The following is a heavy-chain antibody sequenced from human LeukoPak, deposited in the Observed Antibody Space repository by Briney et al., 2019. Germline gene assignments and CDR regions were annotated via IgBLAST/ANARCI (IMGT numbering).Heavy chain of an antibody. Sequence: GGSLRLSCAASGFTFSDYYMSWIRQAPGKGLDWVSYISSSSSYTNYADSVKGRFTISRDNAKNSLYLQMNSLRAEDTAVYYCARGYLYRSSWTHRFDYWGQGTLVTVSS. V-gene: IGHV3-11*06. D-gene: IGHD6-13*01. J-gene: IGHJ4*02. CDR3: ARGYLYRSSWTHRFDY. CDR1: GFTFSDYY. CDR2: ISSSSSYT.